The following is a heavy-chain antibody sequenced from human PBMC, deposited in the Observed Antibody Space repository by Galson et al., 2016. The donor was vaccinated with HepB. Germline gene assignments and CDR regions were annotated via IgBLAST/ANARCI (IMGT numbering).Heavy chain of an antibody. CDR3: TRDLNFLLFDY. Sequence: SLRLSCAASGFTFSNYAMHWVRQAPGKGLEWVAVISDDGNNKYYTESVRGRFTISRDNAKNTLYLQMNSLRADETAVYYCTRDLNFLLFDYWGQGALVTVSS. D-gene: IGHD2/OR15-2a*01. CDR1: GFTFSNYA. J-gene: IGHJ4*02. CDR2: ISDDGNNK. V-gene: IGHV3-30-3*01.